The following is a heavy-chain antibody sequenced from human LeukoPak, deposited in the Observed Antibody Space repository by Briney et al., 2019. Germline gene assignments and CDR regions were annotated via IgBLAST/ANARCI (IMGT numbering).Heavy chain of an antibody. D-gene: IGHD3-16*02. CDR3: ARGGAGLTFGGVIVY. V-gene: IGHV3-64*01. CDR2: ISSNGGST. Sequence: GGSLRLSCAASGFTFSSYAMHWVRQAPGKGLEYVSAISSNGGSTYYANSVKGRFTISRDNSKNTLYLQMGSLRAEDMAVYYCARGGAGLTFGGVIVYWGQGTLVTVSS. J-gene: IGHJ4*02. CDR1: GFTFSSYA.